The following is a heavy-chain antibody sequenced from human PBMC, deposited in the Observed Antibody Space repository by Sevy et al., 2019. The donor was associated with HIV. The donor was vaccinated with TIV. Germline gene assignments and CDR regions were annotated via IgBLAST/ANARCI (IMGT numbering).Heavy chain of an antibody. V-gene: IGHV1-2*02. J-gene: IGHJ4*02. CDR3: ARMGDYFDTSGYYPLKY. CDR2: LNPKTGGT. CDR1: GYTFTGYY. Sequence: ASVKVSCKASGYTFTGYYVHWLRQAPGQGLESMGWLNPKTGGTYFAKKFQDRVTMTTGTSITTAYLELSGLRFDDTAVYYCARMGDYFDTSGYYPLKYWGQGTLVTVSS. D-gene: IGHD3-22*01.